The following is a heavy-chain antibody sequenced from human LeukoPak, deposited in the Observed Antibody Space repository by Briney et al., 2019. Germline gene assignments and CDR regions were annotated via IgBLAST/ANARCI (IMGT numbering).Heavy chain of an antibody. J-gene: IGHJ4*02. V-gene: IGHV4-4*07. D-gene: IGHD2-15*01. CDR2: IYTSGST. CDR1: GGSISSYY. Sequence: SETLSLICTVSGGSISSYYWSWIRQPAGKGLEWIGRIYTSGSTNYNPSLKSRVTMSVDTSKNQFSLKLSSVTAADTAVYYCASAGGRYCSGGSCYYDYWGQGTLVTVSS. CDR3: ASAGGRYCSGGSCYYDY.